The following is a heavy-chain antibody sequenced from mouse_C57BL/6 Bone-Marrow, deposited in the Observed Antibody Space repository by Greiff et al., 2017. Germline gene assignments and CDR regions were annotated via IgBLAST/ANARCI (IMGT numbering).Heavy chain of an antibody. V-gene: IGHV14-4*01. CDR3: TTDGFAY. CDR1: GFNIKDDY. CDR2: IDPENGDT. Sequence: VQLQQSGAELVRPGASVKLSCTASGFNIKDDYMHWVKQRPEQGLEWIGWIDPENGDTAYASKFQGKATITADTSSNTAYLQLSSLTSEDTAVYYCTTDGFAYWGQGTLVTVSA. J-gene: IGHJ3*01.